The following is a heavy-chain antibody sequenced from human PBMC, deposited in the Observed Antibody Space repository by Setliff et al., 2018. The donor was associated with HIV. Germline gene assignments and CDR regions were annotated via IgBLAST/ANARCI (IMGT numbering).Heavy chain of an antibody. CDR1: GFTFRSYE. Sequence: GGSLRLSCAASGFTFRSYEMNWVRQAPGKGLEWVSHIGSSGNTINYADSVEGRFTVSRDNAKNSPYLQMNSLRAEDTAVYYWATLDLGDIVLGSPRLFYCQRWGQGTLVTVAS. CDR3: ATLDLGDIVLGSPRLFYCQR. CDR2: IGSSGNTI. V-gene: IGHV3-48*03. D-gene: IGHD2-8*02. J-gene: IGHJ1*01.